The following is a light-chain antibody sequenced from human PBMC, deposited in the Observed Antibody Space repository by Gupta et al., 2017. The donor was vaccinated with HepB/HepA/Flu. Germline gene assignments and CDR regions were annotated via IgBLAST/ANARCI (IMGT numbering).Light chain of an antibody. CDR2: QDS. Sequence: SYELTQPPSVSVSPGPTASITCSGDKLGDNYACWYQQKPAQSPWRVIYQDSKRPSWTPARFSGANSGRTATLTICGTQAMDEDDYYCQVWDSTKGGFGGVTKLTVL. CDR3: QVWDSTKGG. CDR1: KLGDNY. V-gene: IGLV3-1*01. J-gene: IGLJ2*01.